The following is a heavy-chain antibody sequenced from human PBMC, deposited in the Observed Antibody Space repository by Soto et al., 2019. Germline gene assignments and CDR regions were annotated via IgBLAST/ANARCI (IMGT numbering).Heavy chain of an antibody. Sequence: GGALRLSCAASGFTFSSYAMSWVRQAPGKGLEWISAVSGSGGGTYYADSGKGRFTIARDNSKYTLYLQMNNLRAEDTAVYYCATPPDYNCNVYWGEGTLVTV. D-gene: IGHD1-20*01. V-gene: IGHV3-23*01. CDR3: ATPPDYNCNVY. J-gene: IGHJ4*02. CDR2: VSGSGGGT. CDR1: GFTFSSYA.